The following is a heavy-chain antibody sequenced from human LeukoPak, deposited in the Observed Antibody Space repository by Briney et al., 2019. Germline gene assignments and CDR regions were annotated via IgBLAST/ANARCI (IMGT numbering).Heavy chain of an antibody. V-gene: IGHV4-59*12. CDR3: AREVRQQLVQGNHYFDY. CDR1: GGSISSYY. Sequence: SETLSLTCTVSGGSISSYYWSWIRQPPGKGLEWIGYIYYSGSTYYNPSLKSRVTISVDTSKNQFSLKLSSVTAADTAVYYCAREVRQQLVQGNHYFDYWGQGTLVTVSS. J-gene: IGHJ4*02. D-gene: IGHD6-13*01. CDR2: IYYSGST.